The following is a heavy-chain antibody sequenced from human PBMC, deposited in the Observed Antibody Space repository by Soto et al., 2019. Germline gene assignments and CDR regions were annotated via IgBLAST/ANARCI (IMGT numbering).Heavy chain of an antibody. CDR3: ARVGVVVVPAATYYYYYGMDV. D-gene: IGHD2-2*01. CDR1: GGTFSSYA. CDR2: IIPIFGTA. Sequence: SVKVSCKASGGTFSSYAISWVRQAPGQGLEWMGGIIPIFGTANYAQKFQGRVTITADESTSTAYMELSSPRSEDTAVYYCARVGVVVVPAATYYYYYGMDVWGQGTTVTVSS. V-gene: IGHV1-69*13. J-gene: IGHJ6*02.